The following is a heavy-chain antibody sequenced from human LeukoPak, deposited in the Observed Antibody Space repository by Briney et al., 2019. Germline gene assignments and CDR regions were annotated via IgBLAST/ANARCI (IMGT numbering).Heavy chain of an antibody. Sequence: PGGSLRLSCAASGFIFSTYWMSWVRQAPGKGLEWVANIKQDGSEKYYVDSVKGRFTISRDNAKNSLYLQMNSLRAEDTAVYYCASEGGDSSGRFDIWGQGTMVTVSS. J-gene: IGHJ3*02. CDR3: ASEGGDSSGRFDI. CDR1: GFIFSTYW. V-gene: IGHV3-7*01. D-gene: IGHD6-19*01. CDR2: IKQDGSEK.